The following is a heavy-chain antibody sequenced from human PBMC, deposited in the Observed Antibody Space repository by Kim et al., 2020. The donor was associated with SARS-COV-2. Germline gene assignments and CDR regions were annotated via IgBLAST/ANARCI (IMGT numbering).Heavy chain of an antibody. CDR1: GSTFSTHA. V-gene: IGHV3-23*01. Sequence: GGSLRLSCAVSGSTFSTHAMSWVRQAPGKGLEWVSLISGTGGNTYYADSVKGRSIISRDNSKTTLYLQMNSLRAEDMAVYYCARTRGKAAAGRNNYFDY. D-gene: IGHD6-13*01. CDR3: ARTRGKAAAGRNNYFDY. CDR2: ISGTGGNT. J-gene: IGHJ4*01.